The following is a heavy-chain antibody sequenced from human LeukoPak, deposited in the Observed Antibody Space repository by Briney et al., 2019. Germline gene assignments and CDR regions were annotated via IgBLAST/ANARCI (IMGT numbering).Heavy chain of an antibody. CDR2: INPNSGGT. CDR3: AREYRSSPKAAGYYTDD. J-gene: IGHJ6*03. Sequence: ASVKVSCKASGYTFTGYYMHWVRQAPGQGLEWMGRINPNSGGTNYAQKFQGRVTMTRDTSISTAYMELSRLRSDDTAVYYCAREYRSSPKAAGYYTDDWGKGTTVTVSS. V-gene: IGHV1-2*06. D-gene: IGHD6-13*01. CDR1: GYTFTGYY.